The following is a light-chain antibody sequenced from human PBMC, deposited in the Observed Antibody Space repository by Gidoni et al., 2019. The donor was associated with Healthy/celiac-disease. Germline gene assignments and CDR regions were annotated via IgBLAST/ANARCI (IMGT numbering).Light chain of an antibody. CDR3: QQANSFPFT. J-gene: IGKJ3*01. Sequence: DIQLTQSPSSVSASVGVRVTINCRASQGISSWLAWYQQKPRKDPKLLSYAASSLQSGVPSRFSVSGSGTDFTLTISSLQPEDFATYYCQQANSFPFTFGPGTKVDIK. CDR1: QGISSW. CDR2: AAS. V-gene: IGKV1-12*01.